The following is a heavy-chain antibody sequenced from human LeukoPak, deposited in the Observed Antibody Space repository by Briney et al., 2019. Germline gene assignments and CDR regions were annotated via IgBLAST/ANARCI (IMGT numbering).Heavy chain of an antibody. CDR2: ISWNSGTI. CDR3: AKDNRRHYASGPNPDSLH. Sequence: GGSLRLSCAGSGFIFNNYAMHWVRQPPGKGLEWVSGISWNSGTIDYADSVRGRFTISRDNAKNSLYLQIDSLRVEDTAFYYCAKDNRRHYASGPNPDSLHWGQGALVTVSS. V-gene: IGHV3-9*01. J-gene: IGHJ4*02. D-gene: IGHD2-2*01. CDR1: GFIFNNYA.